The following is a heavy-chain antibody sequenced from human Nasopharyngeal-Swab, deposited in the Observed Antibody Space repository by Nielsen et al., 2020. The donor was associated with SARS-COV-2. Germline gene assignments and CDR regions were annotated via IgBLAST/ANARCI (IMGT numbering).Heavy chain of an antibody. CDR3: ASNRGGYSYGHDFDY. V-gene: IGHV3-23*01. Sequence: GESLKISCAASGFTFSSYAMSWVRQAPGKGLEWVSAISGSGGSTYYADSVKGRFTISRDNSKNTLYLQMNSLRAEDKAVYYCASNRGGYSYGHDFDYWGQGTLVTVSS. CDR2: ISGSGGST. J-gene: IGHJ4*02. CDR1: GFTFSSYA. D-gene: IGHD5-18*01.